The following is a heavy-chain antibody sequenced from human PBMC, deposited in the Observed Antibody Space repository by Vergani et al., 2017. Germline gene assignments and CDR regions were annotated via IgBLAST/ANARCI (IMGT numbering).Heavy chain of an antibody. V-gene: IGHV4-34*01. CDR1: GGSFSGYY. D-gene: IGHD6-19*01. Sequence: QVQLQQWGAGLLKPSETLSLTCAVYGGSFSGYYWSWIRQPPGKGLEWIGEINHSGSTNYNPSLKSRVTISVDTSKNQFSLKLSSVTAADTAVYCCARWDSSGWYGYWGQGTLVTVSS. J-gene: IGHJ4*02. CDR2: INHSGST. CDR3: ARWDSSGWYGY.